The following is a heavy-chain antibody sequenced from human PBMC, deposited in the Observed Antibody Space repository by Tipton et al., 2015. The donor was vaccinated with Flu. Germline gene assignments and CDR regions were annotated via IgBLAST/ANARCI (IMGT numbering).Heavy chain of an antibody. Sequence: LRLSCAVYGGSFSGYYWSWIRQPPGKGLEWIGEINHSGSTNYNPSLKSRVTISVDTSKNQFSLKLSSVTAADTAVYYCARRGGYFTPDDYWGQGTLVTVSS. CDR1: GGSFSGYY. CDR2: INHSGST. CDR3: ARRGGYFTPDDY. D-gene: IGHD3-22*01. J-gene: IGHJ4*02. V-gene: IGHV4-34*01.